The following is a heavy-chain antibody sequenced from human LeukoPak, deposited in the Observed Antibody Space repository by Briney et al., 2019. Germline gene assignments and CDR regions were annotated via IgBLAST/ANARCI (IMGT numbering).Heavy chain of an antibody. D-gene: IGHD1-26*01. V-gene: IGHV1-2*02. Sequence: ASVTVSCKASGYTFSGYYLHWVRQAPGQGLEWMGWINPNSGGTNSAQKFQGRVTMTRDTSIITAYMELSRLRSDDTAVYYCARDQWELLHFDYWGQGTLVTVSS. CDR3: ARDQWELLHFDY. J-gene: IGHJ4*02. CDR2: INPNSGGT. CDR1: GYTFSGYY.